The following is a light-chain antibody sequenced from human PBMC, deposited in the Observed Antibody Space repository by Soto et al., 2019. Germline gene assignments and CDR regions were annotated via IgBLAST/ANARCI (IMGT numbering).Light chain of an antibody. V-gene: IGKV3-20*01. CDR1: QSVSSSY. CDR2: GAS. CDR3: HQYGGSPRT. Sequence: EIVLTQSPGTLSLSLGERATLSCRASQSVSSSYLAWYQQKPGQAPRLLIYGASSRATGIPDRFSGSGSGTDFNLTISRLEPEDFEVYYCHQYGGSPRTLGQGTKVEIK. J-gene: IGKJ1*01.